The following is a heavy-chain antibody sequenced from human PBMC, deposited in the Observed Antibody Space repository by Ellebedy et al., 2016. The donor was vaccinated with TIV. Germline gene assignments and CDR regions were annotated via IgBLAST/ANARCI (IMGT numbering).Heavy chain of an antibody. Sequence: GESLKISCAASGFTFSSYIVNWVRQPPGKGLEWVSSISSNSRYIFYADSVRGRFTISRDDAKNSLFLQMNSMRAEDTAIYYCAAYSGSYRYWGQGILVTVSS. CDR1: GFTFSSYI. V-gene: IGHV3-21*01. CDR3: AAYSGSYRY. CDR2: ISSNSRYI. D-gene: IGHD1-26*01. J-gene: IGHJ4*02.